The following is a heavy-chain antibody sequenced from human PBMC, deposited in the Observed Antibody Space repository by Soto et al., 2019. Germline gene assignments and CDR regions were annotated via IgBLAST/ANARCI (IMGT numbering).Heavy chain of an antibody. CDR1: GGTFSSYA. J-gene: IGHJ4*02. V-gene: IGHV1-69*06. Sequence: QVQLVQSGADVKKPGSSVKVSCKASGGTFSSYAISWVRQAPGQGLEWMQGIIPIFGTANYAQKFQGRVTITAVKYTSTAYMELSNRRSEDTVVYYCATQIGLCYYDSSGSYVFDYWGQGTLVTVSS. D-gene: IGHD3-22*01. CDR2: IIPIFGTA. CDR3: ATQIGLCYYDSSGSYVFDY.